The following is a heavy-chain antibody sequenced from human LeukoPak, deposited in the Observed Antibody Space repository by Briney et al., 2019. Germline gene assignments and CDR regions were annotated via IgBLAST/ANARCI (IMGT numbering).Heavy chain of an antibody. CDR2: ISSSGSTI. CDR3: ARFGSERAQAVDLDY. CDR1: GFTFNSYE. D-gene: IGHD6-19*01. J-gene: IGHJ4*02. Sequence: GGSLRLSCAASGFTFNSYEMNWVRQAPGKGLEWVSYISSSGSTIYYADSVKGRFTISRDNAKNSLYLQMNSLRAEDTAVYYCARFGSERAQAVDLDYWGQGTLVTVSS. V-gene: IGHV3-48*03.